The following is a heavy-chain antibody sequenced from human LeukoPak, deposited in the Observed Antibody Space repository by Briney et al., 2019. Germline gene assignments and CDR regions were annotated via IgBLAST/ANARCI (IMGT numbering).Heavy chain of an antibody. Sequence: RGESLKISCKGSGYSFSSYWIGWVRQMPGKGLEWKGVIHPGDSDTRYSPSFQGQVTISADKSISTAYLQWSSLKASDTAIYYCARGQAYYYDSSGYPDYWGQGTLVTVSS. D-gene: IGHD3-22*01. CDR1: GYSFSSYW. CDR2: IHPGDSDT. CDR3: ARGQAYYYDSSGYPDY. V-gene: IGHV5-51*01. J-gene: IGHJ4*02.